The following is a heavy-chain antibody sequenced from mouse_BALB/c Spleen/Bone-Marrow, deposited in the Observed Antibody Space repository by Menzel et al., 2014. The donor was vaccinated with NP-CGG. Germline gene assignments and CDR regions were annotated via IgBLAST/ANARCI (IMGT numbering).Heavy chain of an antibody. Sequence: VQLVESGAELVRPGSSVKISCKASGYAFSSYWMNWVRQRPGQGLKWIGQIYPGDGDTNYNGKFKGKATLTADRSSSTAYMQLSSLTSEDSAVYFCARTPWFAYWGQGTLVTVSA. CDR1: GYAFSSYW. CDR3: ARTPWFAY. CDR2: IYPGDGDT. V-gene: IGHV1-80*01. J-gene: IGHJ3*01.